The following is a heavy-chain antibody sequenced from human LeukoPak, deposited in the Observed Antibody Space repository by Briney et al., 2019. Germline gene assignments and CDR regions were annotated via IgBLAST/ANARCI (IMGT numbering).Heavy chain of an antibody. CDR1: GFTFGNYW. CDR2: IEDDGDQK. V-gene: IGHV3-7*01. Sequence: QTGGSLRLSCVAPGFTFGNYWMSWVRQAPGKGLEFVGNIEDDGDQKNYVDSVRGRFTISRDNVKNSLYLQMNSLRVEDTAVYYCARDIIRGQSDFDYWGQGVLVTVSS. CDR3: ARDIIRGQSDFDY. J-gene: IGHJ4*02. D-gene: IGHD6-25*01.